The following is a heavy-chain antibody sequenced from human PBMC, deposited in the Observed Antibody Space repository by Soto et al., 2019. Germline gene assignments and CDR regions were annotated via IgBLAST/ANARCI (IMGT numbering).Heavy chain of an antibody. D-gene: IGHD6-13*01. Sequence: GGSLRLSCAASGFTFDDYAMHWVRQAPGKGLEWVSGISWNSGSIGYADSVKGRFTISRDNAKNSLYLQMNSLRAEDTALYYCAKGHWIGAAGTSFDYWGQGTLVTVSS. CDR3: AKGHWIGAAGTSFDY. V-gene: IGHV3-9*01. J-gene: IGHJ4*02. CDR1: GFTFDDYA. CDR2: ISWNSGSI.